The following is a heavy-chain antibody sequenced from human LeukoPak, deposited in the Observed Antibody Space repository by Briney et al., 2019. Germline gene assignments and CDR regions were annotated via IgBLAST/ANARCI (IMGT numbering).Heavy chain of an antibody. V-gene: IGHV1-69*01. CDR3: AREEYSSSSGAFDM. D-gene: IGHD6-6*01. CDR1: GGTFSSYA. J-gene: IGHJ3*02. CDR2: IIPIFGTA. Sequence: GSSVKVSCKASGGTFSSYAISWVRQAPGQGLEWMGGIIPIFGTANYAQKFQGRVTITADESTSTAYMELSSLTSEDTAIYYCAREEYSSSSGAFDMWGQGTMVTVSS.